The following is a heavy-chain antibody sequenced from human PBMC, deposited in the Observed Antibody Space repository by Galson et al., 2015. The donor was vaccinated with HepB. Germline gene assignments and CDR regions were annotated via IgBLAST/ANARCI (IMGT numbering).Heavy chain of an antibody. J-gene: IGHJ6*03. Sequence: SETLSLTCAVYGGSFSGYYWSWIRQPPGKGLEWVGEINHSGSTNYNPSLKSRVTISVDTSKNQFSLKLSSVTAADTAVYYCASTGYSSGWYSYYYYYYMDVWGKGTTVTVSS. D-gene: IGHD6-19*01. CDR3: ASTGYSSGWYSYYYYYYMDV. CDR2: INHSGST. V-gene: IGHV4-34*01. CDR1: GGSFSGYY.